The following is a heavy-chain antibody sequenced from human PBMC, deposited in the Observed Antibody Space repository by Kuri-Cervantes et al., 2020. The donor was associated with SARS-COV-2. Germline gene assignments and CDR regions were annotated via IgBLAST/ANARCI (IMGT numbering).Heavy chain of an antibody. J-gene: IGHJ6*02. CDR3: ARELVVVPAAEQNWYYYYGMGV. V-gene: IGHV1-2*04. CDR2: INPNSGGT. D-gene: IGHD2-2*01. CDR1: GYTFTGYY. Sequence: GESLKISCAASGYTFTGYYMHWVRQAPGQGLEWMGWINPNSGGTNYAQKFQGWVTMTRDTSISTAYMELSRLRSDDTAVYYCARELVVVPAAEQNWYYYYGMGVWDQGTTVTVSS.